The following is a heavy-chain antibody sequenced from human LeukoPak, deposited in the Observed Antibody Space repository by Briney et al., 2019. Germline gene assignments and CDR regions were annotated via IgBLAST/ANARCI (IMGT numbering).Heavy chain of an antibody. CDR3: TRGYGHYDSSGYH. CDR2: IRSKVDAETT. Sequence: GRSLRLSCTASGFTPGDFAVSWVRQAPGKGLEWVGFIRSKVDAETTGYAASVKGRFTVSRDDSKSIAYLQMNSLKTEDTAVYYCTRGYGHYDSSGYHWGQGTLVTVSS. CDR1: GFTPGDFA. D-gene: IGHD3-22*01. J-gene: IGHJ4*02. V-gene: IGHV3-49*04.